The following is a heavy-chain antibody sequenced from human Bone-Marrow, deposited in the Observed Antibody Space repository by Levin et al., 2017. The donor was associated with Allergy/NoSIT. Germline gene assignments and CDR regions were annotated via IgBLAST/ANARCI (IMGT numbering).Heavy chain of an antibody. Sequence: PSETLSLTCTVSGASISSGGYYWSWIRQHPGKGLEWIGYIYYSGGNNYTPSLKSRVTISVDTSKNQFSLKLSSVTAADTAVYYCARDLGIGSYGWWYFDLWGRGTLVTVSS. D-gene: IGHD2-8*02. CDR1: GASISSGGYY. CDR3: ARDLGIGSYGWWYFDL. CDR2: IYYSGGN. V-gene: IGHV4-31*03. J-gene: IGHJ2*01.